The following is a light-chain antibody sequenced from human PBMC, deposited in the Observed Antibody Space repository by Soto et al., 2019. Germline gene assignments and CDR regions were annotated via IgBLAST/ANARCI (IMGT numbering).Light chain of an antibody. CDR1: SSNIGAGYE. V-gene: IGLV1-40*01. J-gene: IGLJ1*01. CDR3: QSYDSRLSGYV. Sequence: QSVLTQPPSVSEAPGQRVTISCTGSSSNIGAGYEAHWYQQVPGTAPKLLIYENNNRPSGVPDRFSGSKSGTSASLAITGLQAEDEAEYYCQSYDSRLSGYVFGTGIKLTVL. CDR2: ENN.